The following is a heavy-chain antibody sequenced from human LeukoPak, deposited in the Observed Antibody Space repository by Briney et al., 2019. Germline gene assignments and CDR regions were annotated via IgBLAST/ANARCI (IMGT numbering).Heavy chain of an antibody. Sequence: EASVKVSCKASGYTFTSYYMHWVRQAPGQGLEWMGIINPSGGSTSYAQKFQGRVTMTRDTSTSTVYMELSSLRSEDTAVYYCAREDYDILTGYYKGNDAFDIWGQGTMVTVSS. D-gene: IGHD3-9*01. CDR3: AREDYDILTGYYKGNDAFDI. J-gene: IGHJ3*02. CDR2: INPSGGST. V-gene: IGHV1-46*01. CDR1: GYTFTSYY.